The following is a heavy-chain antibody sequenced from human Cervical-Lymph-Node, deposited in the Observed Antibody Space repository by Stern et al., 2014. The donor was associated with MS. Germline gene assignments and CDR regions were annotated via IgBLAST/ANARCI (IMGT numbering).Heavy chain of an antibody. J-gene: IGHJ3*02. CDR1: GFSLSTSGVG. CDR3: AHFITDCAFDI. Sequence: QITLKESGPTLVKPTQTLTLTCTFSGFSLSTSGVGGGWHRQPTGMALEWLALIYWDDDKRYSPSLKSRLTITKDTSKNQVVLTMTNMDPVDTATYYCAHFITDCAFDIWGQGTMVTVSS. D-gene: IGHD3-16*01. V-gene: IGHV2-5*02. CDR2: IYWDDDK.